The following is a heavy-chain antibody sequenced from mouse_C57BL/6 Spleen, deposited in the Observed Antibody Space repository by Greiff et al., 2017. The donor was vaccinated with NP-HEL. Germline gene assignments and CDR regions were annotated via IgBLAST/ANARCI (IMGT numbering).Heavy chain of an antibody. Sequence: VQLQQSGAELVRPGASVKLSCTASGFNIKDYYMHWVKQRPEQGLEWIGRIDPEDGDTEYATKFQGKATMTADTSSNTAYLQLSSLSSEDTAVLYSTRYGSHYAMDDWGQGTSVTVSS. CDR3: TRYGSHYAMDD. J-gene: IGHJ4*01. CDR2: IDPEDGDT. V-gene: IGHV14-1*01. CDR1: GFNIKDYY. D-gene: IGHD1-1*01.